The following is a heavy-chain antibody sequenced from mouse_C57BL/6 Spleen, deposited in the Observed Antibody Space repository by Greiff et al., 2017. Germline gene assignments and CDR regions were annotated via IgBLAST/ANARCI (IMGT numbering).Heavy chain of an antibody. CDR3: ARTVFYAMDY. V-gene: IGHV1-80*01. J-gene: IGHJ4*01. CDR1: GYAFSSYW. Sequence: VQVVESGAELVKPGASVKISCKASGYAFSSYWMNWVKQRPGKGLEWIGQIYPGDGDTNYNGKFKGKATLTADKSSSTAYMQLSSLTSEDSAVYFCARTVFYAMDYWGQGTSVTVSS. CDR2: IYPGDGDT.